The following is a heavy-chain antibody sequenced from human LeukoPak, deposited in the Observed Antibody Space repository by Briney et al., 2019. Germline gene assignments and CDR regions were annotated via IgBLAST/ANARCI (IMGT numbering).Heavy chain of an antibody. Sequence: PGGSLRLSCAASGFTFSSYAMSWVRQAPGKGLEWVSTISGSGGSTYYADSVKGRFTISRDNSKNTLYLQMNSLRAEDTAVYYFAKRLQGSSSWYYFDYWGQGTLVTVSS. V-gene: IGHV3-23*01. CDR1: GFTFSSYA. D-gene: IGHD6-13*01. CDR3: AKRLQGSSSWYYFDY. CDR2: ISGSGGST. J-gene: IGHJ4*02.